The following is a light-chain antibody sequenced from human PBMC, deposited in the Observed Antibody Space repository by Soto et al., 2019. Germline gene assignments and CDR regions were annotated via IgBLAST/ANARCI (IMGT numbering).Light chain of an antibody. CDR2: GAS. Sequence: EIVLTQSPGTLSLSPGERATLSCRASQSVSSSYLAWYQQKPGQAPRLLLYGASSRATGIPDRFSGSGSGTDVTLTISRLEPEDFAVYSCQQYGTSFPWTFGQGTKVEIK. V-gene: IGKV3-20*01. CDR3: QQYGTSFPWT. CDR1: QSVSSSY. J-gene: IGKJ1*01.